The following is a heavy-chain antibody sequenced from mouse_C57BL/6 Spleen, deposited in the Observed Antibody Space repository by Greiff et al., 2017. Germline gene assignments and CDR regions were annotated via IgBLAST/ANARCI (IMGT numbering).Heavy chain of an antibody. J-gene: IGHJ4*01. Sequence: EVQLVESGPELVKPGASVKMSCKASGYTFTDYNMHWVKQSHGKSLEWIGYINPNNGGTSYNQKFKGKATLTVNKSSSTAYMELRSLTSEDSAVYYCASEDWDDAMDYWGQGTSVTVSS. CDR2: INPNNGGT. CDR1: GYTFTDYN. V-gene: IGHV1-22*01. D-gene: IGHD4-1*01. CDR3: ASEDWDDAMDY.